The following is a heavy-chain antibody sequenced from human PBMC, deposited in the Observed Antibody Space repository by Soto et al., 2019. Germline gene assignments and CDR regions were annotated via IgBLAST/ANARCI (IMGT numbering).Heavy chain of an antibody. J-gene: IGHJ4*02. Sequence: PSETLSLTCTVSGGFISTYYWNWIRQPPGKGLELIGYIYYTGSTNYNPSLKSRVTISVDTSKNQFSLKLGSVTAADTAVYYCARGSETYNWNYASYWGQGTLVTGSS. CDR1: GGFISTYY. V-gene: IGHV4-59*01. CDR2: IYYTGST. CDR3: ARGSETYNWNYASY. D-gene: IGHD1-7*01.